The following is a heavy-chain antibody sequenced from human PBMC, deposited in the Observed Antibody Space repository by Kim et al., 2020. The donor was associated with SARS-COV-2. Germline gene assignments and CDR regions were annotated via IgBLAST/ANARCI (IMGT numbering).Heavy chain of an antibody. D-gene: IGHD1-26*01. CDR3: AREGSTSYNWFDP. CDR2: T. Sequence: TYYTDSVKGRLTSARDNSNSTLYLQMHSLRAEDTAIYFCAREGSTSYNWFDPWGQGTLVTVSS. V-gene: IGHV3-23*01. J-gene: IGHJ5*02.